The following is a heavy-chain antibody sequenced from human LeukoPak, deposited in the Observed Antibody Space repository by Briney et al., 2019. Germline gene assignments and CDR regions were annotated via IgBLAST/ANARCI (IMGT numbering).Heavy chain of an antibody. J-gene: IGHJ4*02. Sequence: GGSLRLSCAASGFTFSSYWMSWVRQAPGKGLEWVANIKQDGSEKYYVDSVKGRFTISRDNAKNSLYLEMNSLRAEDTAVYYCARSIGAAYFDNWGQGTLVTVSS. D-gene: IGHD6-13*01. CDR3: ARSIGAAYFDN. V-gene: IGHV3-7*02. CDR2: IKQDGSEK. CDR1: GFTFSSYW.